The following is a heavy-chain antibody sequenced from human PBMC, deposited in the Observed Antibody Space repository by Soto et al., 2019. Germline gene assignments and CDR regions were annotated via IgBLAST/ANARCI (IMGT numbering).Heavy chain of an antibody. D-gene: IGHD4-4*01. J-gene: IGHJ2*01. CDR2: ISYDGSNK. CDR3: ARPLWRNDYNWGYFDF. CDR1: GFTFSSYA. Sequence: QVQLVESGGGVVQPGRSLRLSCAASGFTFSSYAMHWVRQAPGKGLERVAVISYDGSNKYYADSVKGRFTISRDNSKNPLYLQMNSLRAEDTAVYYCARPLWRNDYNWGYFDFWGRGPLVTVSS. V-gene: IGHV3-30-3*01.